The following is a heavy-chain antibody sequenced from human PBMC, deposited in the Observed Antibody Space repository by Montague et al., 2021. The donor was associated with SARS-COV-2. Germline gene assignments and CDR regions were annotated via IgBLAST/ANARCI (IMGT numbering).Heavy chain of an antibody. CDR3: ARGGGYIYGALDY. V-gene: IGHV4-34*01. CDR2: INHSGST. Sequence: SETLSLTCVVYGGSFSGCYWSWIRQPPGKGLEWIGEINHSGSTNYNPSLKSRATISVDTSKKQFSLRLNSVTAADTAVYYCARGGGYIYGALDYWGQGTLVPVPS. CDR1: GGSFSGCY. D-gene: IGHD5-18*01. J-gene: IGHJ4*02.